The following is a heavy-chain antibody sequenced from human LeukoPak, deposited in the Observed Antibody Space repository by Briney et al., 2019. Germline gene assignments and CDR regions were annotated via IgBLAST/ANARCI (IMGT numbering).Heavy chain of an antibody. J-gene: IGHJ4*02. V-gene: IGHV3-9*01. CDR3: AKEVGAVAGSPDY. CDR1: GFTFDDYA. Sequence: GGSLRLSCAASGFTFDDYAMHWVRQAPGKGLEWVSGISWNSGSIGYADSVKGRFTISRDNAKNSLYLQMNSLRAEDTALYYCAKEVGAVAGSPDYWGQGTLVTVSS. D-gene: IGHD6-19*01. CDR2: ISWNSGSI.